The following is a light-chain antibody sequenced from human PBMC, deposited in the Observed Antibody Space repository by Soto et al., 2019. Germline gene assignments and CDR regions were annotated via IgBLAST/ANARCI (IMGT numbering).Light chain of an antibody. Sequence: NFMLTQPHSVSESPGKTVTISCTGSNDSIASNYVQWYQQRPGSAPTTVIYEDNQRPSGVPDRFSGSIDSSSNSASLTISGLKTEDEADYYCQSYDSSNHAVFGGGTKLTVL. CDR1: NDSIASNY. CDR2: EDN. J-gene: IGLJ3*02. V-gene: IGLV6-57*02. CDR3: QSYDSSNHAV.